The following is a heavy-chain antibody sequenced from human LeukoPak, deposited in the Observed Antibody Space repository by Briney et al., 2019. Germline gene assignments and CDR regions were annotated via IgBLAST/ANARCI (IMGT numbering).Heavy chain of an antibody. Sequence: PGGSLRLSCAASGFTFSSYAMSWARQAPGKGLEWVSYISGGSDYIYYADSVKGRFTISRDNARNSLYLQMNSLRGEDTAVYYCARVLSDGLWGQGILVTVSS. V-gene: IGHV3-21*05. D-gene: IGHD2-8*02. CDR3: ARVLSDGL. CDR1: GFTFSSYA. CDR2: ISGGSDYI. J-gene: IGHJ4*02.